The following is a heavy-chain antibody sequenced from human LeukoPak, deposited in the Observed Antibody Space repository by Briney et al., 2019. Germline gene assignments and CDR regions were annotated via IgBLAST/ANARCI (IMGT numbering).Heavy chain of an antibody. CDR3: ARLPDYYDSSGSYYFDY. J-gene: IGHJ4*02. Sequence: GESLKISCKGSGYSFTSYWIGWVRQMPGNGLEWMGIIYPGDSDTRYSPSFQGQVTISADKSISTAYLQWSSLKASDTAMYYCARLPDYYDSSGSYYFDYWGQGTLVTVSS. CDR2: IYPGDSDT. V-gene: IGHV5-51*01. CDR1: GYSFTSYW. D-gene: IGHD3-22*01.